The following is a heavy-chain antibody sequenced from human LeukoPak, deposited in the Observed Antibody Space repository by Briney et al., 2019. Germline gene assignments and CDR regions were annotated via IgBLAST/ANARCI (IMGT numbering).Heavy chain of an antibody. CDR1: GFTFSSYA. J-gene: IGHJ4*02. CDR2: ISGSGGST. Sequence: GGSLRLSCAASGFTFSSYAMSWVRQAPGKGLEWVSAISGSGGSTCYADSVKGRFTISRDNSKNTLYLQMNSRRAEDTAVYYCAKRYCSSTSCYGKFAYDYWGQGTLVTVSS. V-gene: IGHV3-23*01. CDR3: AKRYCSSTSCYGKFAYDY. D-gene: IGHD2-2*01.